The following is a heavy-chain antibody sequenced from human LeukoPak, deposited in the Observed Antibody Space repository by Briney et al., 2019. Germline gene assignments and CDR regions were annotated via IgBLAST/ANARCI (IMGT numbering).Heavy chain of an antibody. J-gene: IGHJ4*02. Sequence: PSETLSLTCTVSGYSISSGYYWGWIRQPPGKGLEWIGSIYHSGSTYYNPSLKSRVTISVDTSKNQFSLKLSPVTAADTAVYYCARVSWYLSEYYFDYWGQGTLVTVSS. CDR3: ARVSWYLSEYYFDY. CDR1: GYSISSGYY. CDR2: IYHSGST. D-gene: IGHD6-13*01. V-gene: IGHV4-38-2*02.